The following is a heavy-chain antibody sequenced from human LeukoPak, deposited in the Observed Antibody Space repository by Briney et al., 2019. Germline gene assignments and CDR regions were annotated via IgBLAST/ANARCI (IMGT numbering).Heavy chain of an antibody. CDR3: ATARGGY. CDR1: AFTFSGYA. CDR2: TSTSGGST. J-gene: IGHJ4*02. V-gene: IGHV3-23*01. Sequence: PVGSLRLSCAASAFTFSGYAMSWVRQAPGKGLEWVSGTSTSGGSTYYADSVKGRFTISRDNSKNTLSLQMTSLRAEDTAVYYCATARGGYWGQGTLVTVSS. D-gene: IGHD2-15*01.